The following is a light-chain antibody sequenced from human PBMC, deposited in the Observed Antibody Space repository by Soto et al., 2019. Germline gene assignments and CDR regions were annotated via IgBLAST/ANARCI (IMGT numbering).Light chain of an antibody. CDR2: AND. J-gene: IGLJ3*02. Sequence: QSVLTQPPSASGTPGQRVTISGSGSGSNVGTSYVYWYQQLPGTAPKLLIYANDQRPSGVPDRFSGSKSGTSASLAISGLRSEDEADYYCVAWDDSLSARVFGGGTKLTVL. V-gene: IGLV1-47*01. CDR1: GSNVGTSY. CDR3: VAWDDSLSARV.